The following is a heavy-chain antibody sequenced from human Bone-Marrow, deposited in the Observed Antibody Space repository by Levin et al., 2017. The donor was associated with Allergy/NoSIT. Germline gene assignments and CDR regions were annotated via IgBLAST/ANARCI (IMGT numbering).Heavy chain of an antibody. CDR3: ARDGGYCSGGSCYSRYYGMDV. J-gene: IGHJ6*02. CDR1: GYTFTGYY. Sequence: GESLKISCKASGYTFTGYYMHWVRQAPGQGLEWMGWINPNSGGTNYAQKFQGRVTMTRDTSISTAYMELSRLRSDDTAVYYCARDGGYCSGGSCYSRYYGMDVWGQGTTVTVSS. D-gene: IGHD2-15*01. CDR2: INPNSGGT. V-gene: IGHV1-2*02.